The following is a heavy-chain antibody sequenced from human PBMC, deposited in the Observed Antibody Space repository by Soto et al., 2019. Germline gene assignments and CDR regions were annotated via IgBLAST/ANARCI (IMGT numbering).Heavy chain of an antibody. V-gene: IGHV3-7*01. Sequence: EVQLVESGGGLVQPGGSLRVSCAASGFSFTSYWMSWVRQAPGKGLEWVANIKEDGSAKYYLDSVKGRFTISRDNAKNSLYLQMSSLRAEDTAVYYCAREDFYRFDYWSQGNLVTVSS. CDR1: GFSFTSYW. CDR2: IKEDGSAK. J-gene: IGHJ4*02. CDR3: AREDFYRFDY.